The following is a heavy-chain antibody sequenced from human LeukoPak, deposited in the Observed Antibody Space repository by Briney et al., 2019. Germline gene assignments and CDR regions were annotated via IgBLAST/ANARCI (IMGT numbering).Heavy chain of an antibody. CDR1: GFTFSSYT. V-gene: IGHV3-21*01. J-gene: IGHJ6*03. CDR3: ARDPYSGNYGSYYYYYMDV. Sequence: GGSLRLSCAASGFTFSSYTMNWVRQAPGKGLEWVSIISSGSSYIHYADSVKGRFTISRDNAKNSLYLQINSLGPEDTAVYFCARDPYSGNYGSYYYYYMDVWGKGTTVTVSS. CDR2: ISSGSSYI. D-gene: IGHD3-22*01.